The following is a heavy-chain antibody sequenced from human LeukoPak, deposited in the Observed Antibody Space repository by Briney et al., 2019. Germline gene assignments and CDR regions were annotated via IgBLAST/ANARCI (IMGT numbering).Heavy chain of an antibody. CDR1: GGSFSGYY. CDR3: ARSATTVTKYYFDY. D-gene: IGHD4-17*01. CDR2: INHSGST. V-gene: IGHV4-34*01. J-gene: IGHJ4*02. Sequence: SKTLSLTCAVYGGSFSGYYWSWIRQPPGKGLEWIGEINHSGSTNYNPSLKSRVTISVDTSKNQFSLKLSSVTAADTAVYNCARSATTVTKYYFDYWGQGTLVTVSS.